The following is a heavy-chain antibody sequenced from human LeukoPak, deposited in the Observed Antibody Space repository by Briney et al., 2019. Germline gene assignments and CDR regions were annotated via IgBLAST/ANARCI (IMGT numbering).Heavy chain of an antibody. CDR1: GGTFSSYA. V-gene: IGHV1-69*05. CDR3: ARGRATNYYYYYMDV. J-gene: IGHJ6*03. D-gene: IGHD2-15*01. CDR2: IIPIFGTA. Sequence: SVTVSCMASGGTFSSYAISWVRQAPGQGLEWMGGIIPIFGTANYAQKFQGRVTITTDESTSTAYMELSSLRSEDTPVYYCARGRATNYYYYYMDVWGKGTTVTVSS.